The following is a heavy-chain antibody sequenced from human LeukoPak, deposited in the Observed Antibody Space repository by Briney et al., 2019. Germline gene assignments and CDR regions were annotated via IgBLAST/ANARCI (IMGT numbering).Heavy chain of an antibody. CDR1: GGSISNYY. CDR3: ARDGYCSGGSCSPDY. V-gene: IGHV4-59*01. Sequence: SETLSLTCTVSGGSISNYYWSWIRQPPGKGLEWIGYIYYSGSTNYNPSLKSRVTISVDTSKNQFSLKLSSVTAADTAVYYCARDGYCSGGSCSPDYWGQGTLVTVSS. D-gene: IGHD2-15*01. CDR2: IYYSGST. J-gene: IGHJ4*02.